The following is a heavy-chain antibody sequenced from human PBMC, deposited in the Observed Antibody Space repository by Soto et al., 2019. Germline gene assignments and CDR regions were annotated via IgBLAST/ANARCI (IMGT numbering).Heavy chain of an antibody. CDR1: VGSISSGGYS. J-gene: IGHJ4*02. CDR3: ARVPDY. V-gene: IGHV4-30-2*01. D-gene: IGHD2-2*01. CDR2: MYHSGST. Sequence: QLQLQESGSGLVKPSQTLSLTCAVSVGSISSGGYSWSWIRQPPGKGLEWIGYMYHSGSTYYNPSLKSRLTISIDRSKNQFSLKLSSVSGGDTAVYYCARVPDYWGQGIMVTVSS.